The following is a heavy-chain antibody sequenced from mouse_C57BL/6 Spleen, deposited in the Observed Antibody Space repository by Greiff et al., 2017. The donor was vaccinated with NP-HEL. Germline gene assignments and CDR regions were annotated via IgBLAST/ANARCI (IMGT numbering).Heavy chain of an antibody. D-gene: IGHD1-1*01. V-gene: IGHV1-18*01. CDR3: ARGPYYYGSSQGYFDY. J-gene: IGHJ2*01. CDR1: GYTFTDYN. CDR2: INPNNGGT. Sequence: VQLQQSGPELVKPGASVKIPCKASGYTFTDYNMDWVKQSHGKSLEWIGDINPNNGGTIYNQKFKGKATLTVDKSSSTAYMELRSLTSEDTAVYYCARGPYYYGSSQGYFDYWGQGTTLTVAP.